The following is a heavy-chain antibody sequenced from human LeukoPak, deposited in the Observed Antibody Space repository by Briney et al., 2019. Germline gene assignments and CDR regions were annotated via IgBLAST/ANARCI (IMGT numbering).Heavy chain of an antibody. J-gene: IGHJ4*02. D-gene: IGHD6-19*01. CDR1: GFTFNTYT. V-gene: IGHV3-30-3*01. CDR3: ARRGSGGCFDY. Sequence: GGSLRLSCAASGFTFNTYTIHWVRQAPGKGLEWVAVISYDESNRYYADSVKGRFTISRDNSKNTLYLQMNSLRAEDTAVYYCARRGSGGCFDYWGQGTLVTASS. CDR2: ISYDESNR.